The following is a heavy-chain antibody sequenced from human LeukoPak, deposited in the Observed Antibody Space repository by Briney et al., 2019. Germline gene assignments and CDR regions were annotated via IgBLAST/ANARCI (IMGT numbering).Heavy chain of an antibody. D-gene: IGHD1-26*01. CDR1: GYTFTSYG. CDR2: ISAYNGHT. J-gene: IGHJ4*02. V-gene: IGHV1-18*01. Sequence: ASVKVSCKASGYTFTSYGISWVRQAPGQGLEWMGWISAYNGHTNYAQKLQGRVTMTTDTTTSTAYMELGSLTSDDTAVYYCPRDQVVGATAGTSDYWGQGTPGSVSS. CDR3: PRDQVVGATAGTSDY.